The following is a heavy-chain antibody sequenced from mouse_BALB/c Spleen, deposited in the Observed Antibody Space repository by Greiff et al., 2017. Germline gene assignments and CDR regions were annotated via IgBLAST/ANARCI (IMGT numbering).Heavy chain of an antibody. V-gene: IGHV1-82*01. CDR3: ARELLRLRDYAMDY. J-gene: IGHJ4*01. CDR2: IYPGDGDT. CDR1: GYAFSSSW. Sequence: VQLQESGPELVKPGASVKISCKASGYAFSSSWMNWVKQRPGQGLEWIGRIYPGDGDTNYNGKFKGKATLTADKSSSTAYMQLSSLTSVDSAVYFCARELLRLRDYAMDYWGQGTSVTVSS. D-gene: IGHD1-2*01.